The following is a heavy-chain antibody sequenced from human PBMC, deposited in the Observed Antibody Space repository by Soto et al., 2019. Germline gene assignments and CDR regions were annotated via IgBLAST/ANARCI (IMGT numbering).Heavy chain of an antibody. CDR3: AKTAFYDYVWRSSGIDS. V-gene: IGHV3-48*01. Sequence: GGSLRLSCAASGFTFSSYSMNWVRQAPGKGLEWVSYISSSSSTIYYADSVKGRFTISRDNAKNSLYLQMNSLRVEDTAIYYCAKTAFYDYVWRSSGIDSWGPGILVTVFS. D-gene: IGHD3-16*01. J-gene: IGHJ5*01. CDR2: ISSSSSTI. CDR1: GFTFSSYS.